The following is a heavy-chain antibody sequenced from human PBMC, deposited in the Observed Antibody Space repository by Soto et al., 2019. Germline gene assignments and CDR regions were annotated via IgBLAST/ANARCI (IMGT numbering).Heavy chain of an antibody. V-gene: IGHV1-69*01. D-gene: IGHD1-26*01. CDR2: IIPIFGTA. J-gene: IGHJ5*02. CDR3: ARVRMFSGGQGWFDP. CDR1: GGTFSSYA. Sequence: QVQLVQSGAEVKKPGSSVKVSCKASGGTFSSYAISWVRQSPGQGLEWMGGIIPIFGTANYAQKFQGRVTLTADATKSTAYMELSRLSSEETAVYSGARVRMFSGGQGWFDPWGQGTLVTVSS.